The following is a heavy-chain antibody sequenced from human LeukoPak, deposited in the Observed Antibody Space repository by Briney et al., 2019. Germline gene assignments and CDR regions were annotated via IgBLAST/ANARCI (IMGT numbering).Heavy chain of an antibody. Sequence: GGSLRLYCAATGFSFKDYGMHWIRQPPGKGLEWVSAINWNGGGTDYADSVKGRFTISRDNAKNSLYLQLSSLRPEDTALYYCAKHLTATNTYIFFGLDVWGQGTSVTVSS. CDR1: GFSFKDYG. V-gene: IGHV3-9*01. J-gene: IGHJ6*02. D-gene: IGHD1-26*01. CDR2: INWNGGGT. CDR3: AKHLTATNTYIFFGLDV.